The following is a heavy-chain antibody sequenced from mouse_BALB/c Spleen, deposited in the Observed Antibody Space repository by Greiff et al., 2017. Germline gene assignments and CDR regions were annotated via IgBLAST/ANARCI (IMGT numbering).Heavy chain of an antibody. V-gene: IGHV5-6-5*01. J-gene: IGHJ2*01. CDR1: GFTFSSYA. CDR2: ISSGGST. CDR3: ARGAGGYFDY. Sequence: EVKVVESGGGLVKPGGSLKLSCAASGFTFSSYAMSWVRQTPEKRLEWVASISSGGSTYYPDSVKGRFTISRDNARNILYLQMSSLRSEDTAMYYCARGAGGYFDYWGQGTTLTVSS.